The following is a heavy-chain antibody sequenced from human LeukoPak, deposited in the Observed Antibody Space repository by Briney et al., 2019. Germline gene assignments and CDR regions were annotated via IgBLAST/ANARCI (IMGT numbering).Heavy chain of an antibody. Sequence: GGSLRLSCVASKLSLNTYMMSWVRQAPGKGLEWISTITSAGGTYYTDSVRGRFSISRDNSKNTLYLLMNSLRAEDTALYYCVKRPYYDGGRYLFRYWGQGTLVTVSS. CDR1: KLSLNTYM. CDR3: VKRPYYDGGRYLFRY. J-gene: IGHJ4*02. D-gene: IGHD3-3*01. V-gene: IGHV3-23*01. CDR2: ITSAGGT.